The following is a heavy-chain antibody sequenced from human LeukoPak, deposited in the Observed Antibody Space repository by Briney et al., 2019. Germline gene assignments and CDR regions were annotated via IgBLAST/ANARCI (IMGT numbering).Heavy chain of an antibody. J-gene: IGHJ3*02. D-gene: IGHD3-22*01. CDR3: ARTSDSSALYYFDI. Sequence: GGSLRLSCAASGLTVSSNYMSWGRQAPGKGLEWVSVIYSGGSTYYADSVKGRFTISRHNSKNTLYLQMNSLRAEDTAVYYCARTSDSSALYYFDIWGQRTMVTVSS. CDR1: GLTVSSNY. V-gene: IGHV3-53*04. CDR2: IYSGGST.